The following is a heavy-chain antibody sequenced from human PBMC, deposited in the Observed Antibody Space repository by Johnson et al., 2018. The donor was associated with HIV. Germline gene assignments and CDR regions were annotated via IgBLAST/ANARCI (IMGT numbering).Heavy chain of an antibody. J-gene: IGHJ3*02. CDR1: GFTFDDYA. V-gene: IGHV3-9*01. Sequence: EVQLVESGGGVVRPGGSLRLSCAASGFTFDDYAMHWVRQAPGKGLEWVSGISWNSGSIGYADSVKGRFTSSRDNAKNSLYLQMNSLRAEDTALYYCAAWGGVGAWRAFDIWGQGTMVTVSS. CDR2: ISWNSGSI. CDR3: AAWGGVGAWRAFDI. D-gene: IGHD1-26*01.